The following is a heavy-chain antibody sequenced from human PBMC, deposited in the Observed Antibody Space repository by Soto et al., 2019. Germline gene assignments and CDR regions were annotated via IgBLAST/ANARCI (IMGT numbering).Heavy chain of an antibody. J-gene: IGHJ4*02. Sequence: EVQLVESGGGLVQPGGSLRLSCAASGFTFSTYNMNWVRQAPGKGLEWVSYISSSSTYIYYADSVKGRFAISRDNAKNALYLQMNSLRAEDTAVYYCARGVDCSGGRCVLDYWGQGTLFTVSS. CDR3: ARGVDCSGGRCVLDY. V-gene: IGHV3-21*01. D-gene: IGHD2-15*01. CDR1: GFTFSTYN. CDR2: ISSSSTYI.